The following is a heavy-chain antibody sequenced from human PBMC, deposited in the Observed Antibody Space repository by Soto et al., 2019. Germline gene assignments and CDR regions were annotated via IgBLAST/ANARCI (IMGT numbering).Heavy chain of an antibody. CDR1: GYTLTELS. D-gene: IGHD1-26*01. J-gene: IGHJ6*02. CDR2: FDPEDGET. Sequence: ASVKVSCKVSGYTLTELSMHWVRQAPGKGLEWMGGFDPEDGETIYAQKFQGRVTMTEDTSTDTAYMELSSLRSEDTAVYYCATLGPTYYYYGMGVWGQGTTVTVSS. V-gene: IGHV1-24*01. CDR3: ATLGPTYYYYGMGV.